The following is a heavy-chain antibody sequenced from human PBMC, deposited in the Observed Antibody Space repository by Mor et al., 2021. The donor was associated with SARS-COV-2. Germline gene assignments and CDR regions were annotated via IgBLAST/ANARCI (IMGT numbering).Heavy chain of an antibody. D-gene: IGHD3-22*01. V-gene: IGHV4-34*01. J-gene: IGHJ4*02. Sequence: STNYNPSLKSRVTISVDTSKNQFSLKLSSVTAADTAVYYCARGLDYYESRTVGYWGQGTLVTVSS. CDR2: ST. CDR3: ARGLDYYESRTVGY.